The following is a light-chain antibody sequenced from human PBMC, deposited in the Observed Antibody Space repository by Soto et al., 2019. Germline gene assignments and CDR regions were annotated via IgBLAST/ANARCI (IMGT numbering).Light chain of an antibody. CDR2: GNS. Sequence: QAVVTQRPSVSGAPGQRVTISCTGSSSNIGAGYDVHWYQQLPGTAPKLLIYGNSNRPSGVPDRFSGSKSGTSASLAITGLQAEDEADYYCQSYDSSLSGFYVFGTGTKVTVL. CDR1: SSNIGAGYD. J-gene: IGLJ1*01. CDR3: QSYDSSLSGFYV. V-gene: IGLV1-40*01.